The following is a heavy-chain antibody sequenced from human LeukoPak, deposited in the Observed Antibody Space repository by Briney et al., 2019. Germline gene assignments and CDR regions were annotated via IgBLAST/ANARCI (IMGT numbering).Heavy chain of an antibody. CDR1: GGSISSGGYY. CDR2: IYCSGST. CDR3: AREGEYYYDSSGSIL. J-gene: IGHJ4*02. V-gene: IGHV4-31*03. Sequence: SETLSLTCTVSGGSISSGGYYWSWIRQHPGKGLEWIGYIYCSGSTYYNPSLKSRVTISVDTSKNQFSLKLSSVTAADTAVYYCAREGEYYYDSSGSILWGQGTLVTVSS. D-gene: IGHD3-22*01.